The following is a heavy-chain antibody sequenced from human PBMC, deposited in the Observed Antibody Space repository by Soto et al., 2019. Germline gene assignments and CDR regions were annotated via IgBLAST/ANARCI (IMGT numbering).Heavy chain of an antibody. CDR1: GFTFSNAW. CDR3: TTASPLPYYDFWSGPPRSYYYYGMDV. J-gene: IGHJ6*02. CDR2: IKSKTDGGTT. Sequence: GGSLRLSCAASGFTFSNAWMNWVRQAPGKGLEWVGRIKSKTDGGTTDYAAPVKGRFTISRDDSKNTLYLQMNSLKTEDTAVYYCTTASPLPYYDFWSGPPRSYYYYGMDVWGQGTTVTVSS. V-gene: IGHV3-15*07. D-gene: IGHD3-3*01.